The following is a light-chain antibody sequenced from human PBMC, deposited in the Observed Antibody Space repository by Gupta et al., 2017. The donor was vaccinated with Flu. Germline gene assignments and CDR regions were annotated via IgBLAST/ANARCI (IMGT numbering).Light chain of an antibody. J-gene: IGKJ1*01. V-gene: IGKV1-39*01. CDR2: DAS. CDR1: QSISSY. Sequence: DIQMTQSPSSLSASVRDRVTITCRASQSISSYLNWYQQKTGNAPQLLIYDASSWKSGVPSSCSGSGSGTKFTPPISSLQQEDFATYYCQQRDSTPRTFGQGTKVEIK. CDR3: QQRDSTPRT.